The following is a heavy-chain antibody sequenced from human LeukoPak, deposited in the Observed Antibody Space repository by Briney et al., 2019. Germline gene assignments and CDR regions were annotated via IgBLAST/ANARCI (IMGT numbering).Heavy chain of an antibody. D-gene: IGHD1-26*01. CDR2: ISGSXGTT. Sequence: GGSLRLSCAAXGXXXXXXAXXXXXXAXGXXLXXVXXISGSXGTTYYADSVKGRFTISRDSSKNTLSLQMNSLRAEDTAVYYCAKDRSGSYPGDFDYWGQGTLVTVSS. J-gene: IGHJ4*02. V-gene: IGHV3-23*01. CDR1: GXXXXXXA. CDR3: AKDRSGSYPGDFDY.